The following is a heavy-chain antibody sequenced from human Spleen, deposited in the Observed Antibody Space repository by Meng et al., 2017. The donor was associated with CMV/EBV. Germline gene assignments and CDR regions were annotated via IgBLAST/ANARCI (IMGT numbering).Heavy chain of an antibody. J-gene: IGHJ5*02. V-gene: IGHV1-69*05. CDR1: GGTLSSFA. CDR3: ARNRRGFDP. CDR2: IIPIFGTT. Sequence: KVSCKAYGGTLSSFAISWVRQAPGQGLEWMGGIIPIFGTTNYAQKFQGRVSITTDESTSTAYMELSNLRFDDTAVYYCARNRRGFDPWGQGTLVTVSS.